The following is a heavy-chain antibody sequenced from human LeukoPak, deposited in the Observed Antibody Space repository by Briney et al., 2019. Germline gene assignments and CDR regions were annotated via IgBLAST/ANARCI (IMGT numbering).Heavy chain of an antibody. V-gene: IGHV1-8*01. CDR2: MNPNSGNT. J-gene: IGHJ4*02. CDR3: ARGSGQWLVPDY. D-gene: IGHD6-19*01. Sequence: ASVKVSCKASGYTFTSYDINWVRQATGQGLEWMGWMNPNSGNTGYAQKFQGRVTMTRNTSISTAYMGLSSLRSEDTAVYYCARGSGQWLVPDYWGQGTLVTVSS. CDR1: GYTFTSYD.